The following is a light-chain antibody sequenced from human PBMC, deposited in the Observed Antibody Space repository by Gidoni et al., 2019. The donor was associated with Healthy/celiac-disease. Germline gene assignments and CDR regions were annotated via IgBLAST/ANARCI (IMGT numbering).Light chain of an antibody. Sequence: EIVMTQSPATLSVSPGERATLSCRASQSVSSNLAWYQQKPGQAPSLLIYGAPTRATGIPARFSGSGSGTEFTLTISSLQSEDFAVYYCQQDNNWPPVTFGPGTKVDIK. V-gene: IGKV3-15*01. CDR1: QSVSSN. CDR2: GAP. J-gene: IGKJ3*01. CDR3: QQDNNWPPVT.